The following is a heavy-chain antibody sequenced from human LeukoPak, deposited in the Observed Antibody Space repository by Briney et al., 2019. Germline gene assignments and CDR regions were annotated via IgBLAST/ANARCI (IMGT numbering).Heavy chain of an antibody. V-gene: IGHV3-74*01. D-gene: IGHD3-10*01. CDR3: ARFPYYYGSGPQRGFDY. CDR1: GFTFNSYW. J-gene: IGHJ4*02. Sequence: GGSLRLSCAASGFTFNSYWMHWVRQAPGKGPVWVSRISGDGSGTTYADSVKGRFTVSRDNAKNTLYLQMNGLRAEDTAVYYCARFPYYYGSGPQRGFDYWGQGALVTVSS. CDR2: ISGDGSGT.